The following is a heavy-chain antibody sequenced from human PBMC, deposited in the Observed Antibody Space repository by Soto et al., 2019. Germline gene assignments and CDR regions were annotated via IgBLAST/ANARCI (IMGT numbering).Heavy chain of an antibody. J-gene: IGHJ3*02. CDR3: ARDGKGIVGDAFDI. D-gene: IGHD2-15*01. V-gene: IGHV1-2*02. CDR2: INPNSGGT. CDR1: GYTFTGYY. Sequence: QVQLVQSGAEVKKPGASVKVSCKASGYTFTGYYMHWVRQAPGQGLEWIGWINPNSGGTNYAQKFQGRVTMTRDTYISTAYMELSRLRSDDTSLYYCARDGKGIVGDAFDIWGQGTMVTVSS.